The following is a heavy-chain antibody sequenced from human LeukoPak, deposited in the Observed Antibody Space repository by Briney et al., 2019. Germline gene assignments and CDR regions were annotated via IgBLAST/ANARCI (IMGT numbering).Heavy chain of an antibody. Sequence: ASVKVSCKASGYTFTGYYMHWVRQAPGQGLEWMGWISAYNGNTNYAQKLQGRVTMTTDTSTSTAYMELRSLRSDDTAVYYCARGEMATIQDYWGQGTLVTVSS. V-gene: IGHV1-18*04. D-gene: IGHD5-24*01. CDR3: ARGEMATIQDY. CDR1: GYTFTGYY. CDR2: ISAYNGNT. J-gene: IGHJ4*02.